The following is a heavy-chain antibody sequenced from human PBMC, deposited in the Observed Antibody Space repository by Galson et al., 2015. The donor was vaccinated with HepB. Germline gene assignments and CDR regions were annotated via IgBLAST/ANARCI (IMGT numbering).Heavy chain of an antibody. V-gene: IGHV4-39*01. J-gene: IGHJ4*02. CDR1: GASISRNIYR. D-gene: IGHD1-7*01. CDR3: VRHEAGTTYDH. CDR2: IYYSGAT. Sequence: TLSLTCTVSGASISRNIYRWGWIRQPPGKGLEWIGTIYYSGATYFNPSLKSRVTISLDTSKNEFSLKLSSVTATDTAMYFCVRHEAGTTYDHWGQGTLVTVS.